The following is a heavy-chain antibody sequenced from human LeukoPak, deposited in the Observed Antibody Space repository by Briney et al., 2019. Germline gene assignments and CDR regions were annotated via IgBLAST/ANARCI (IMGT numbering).Heavy chain of an antibody. J-gene: IGHJ5*02. D-gene: IGHD4-17*01. CDR1: GFTFSSYA. V-gene: IGHV3-23*01. Sequence: PGGSLRLSCAASGFTFSSYAMSWVRQAPGKGLEWVSAISGSGGSTYYADSVKGRFTISRDNSKNTLYLQMNSLRAEDTAVYYCAKDPDYGDYGVRSSEVDPWGQGTLVTVSS. CDR2: ISGSGGST. CDR3: AKDPDYGDYGVRSSEVDP.